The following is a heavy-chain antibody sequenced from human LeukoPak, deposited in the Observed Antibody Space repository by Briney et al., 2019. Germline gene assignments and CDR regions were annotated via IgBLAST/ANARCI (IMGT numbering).Heavy chain of an antibody. D-gene: IGHD3-10*01. Sequence: NPSETLSLACAVYGGSFSGYYWNWIRQPPGKGLEWIGETNHSGRTNYNPSLKSRVTISVDTSKKQFSLKLSSVTAADTAVYYCARGVDYYGVWGQGTLVTVSS. J-gene: IGHJ4*02. V-gene: IGHV4-34*01. CDR2: TNHSGRT. CDR3: ARGVDYYGV. CDR1: GGSFSGYY.